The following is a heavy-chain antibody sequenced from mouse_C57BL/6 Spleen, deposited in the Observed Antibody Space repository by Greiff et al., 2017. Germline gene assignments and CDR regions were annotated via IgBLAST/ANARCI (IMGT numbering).Heavy chain of an antibody. D-gene: IGHD3-1*01. Sequence: DVKLVESGGGLVQPGGSLKLSCAASGFTFSDYYMYWVRQTPEKRLEWVAYISNGGGSTYYPATVKGRFTISRDNAKNTLYLQMSRLKSEDTAMYYCARRYSGAMDYWGQGTSVTVSS. V-gene: IGHV5-12*01. CDR2: ISNGGGST. J-gene: IGHJ4*01. CDR1: GFTFSDYY. CDR3: ARRYSGAMDY.